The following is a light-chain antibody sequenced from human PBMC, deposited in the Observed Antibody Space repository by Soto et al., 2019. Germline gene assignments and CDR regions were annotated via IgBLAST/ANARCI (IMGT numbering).Light chain of an antibody. J-gene: IGKJ2*01. V-gene: IGKV1-5*01. CDR1: QSISTR. Sequence: DIPMTQSPSTLSASVGDRVTITCRASQSISTRLPWYQQKPGKAPMVLIYDASILESGVPARFSGSGSGTDFTLTISSLQREDFATYYCQQYDSYPFTFGQGTKLELK. CDR3: QQYDSYPFT. CDR2: DAS.